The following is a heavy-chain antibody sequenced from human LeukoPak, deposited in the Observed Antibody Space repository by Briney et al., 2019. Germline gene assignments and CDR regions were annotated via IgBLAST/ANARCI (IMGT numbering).Heavy chain of an antibody. J-gene: IGHJ4*02. CDR2: ISGSGGST. CDR1: GFTFSSHA. V-gene: IGHV3-23*01. D-gene: IGHD3-9*01. Sequence: PGGSLRLSCAASGFTFSSHAMSCVRQAPGKGLEWVSGISGSGGSTYYADSVKGRFTVSTDNSKNMLYLRMNSLRAEDTAVYYCAHLGYDILTGYYNWGQGTLVFVSS. CDR3: AHLGYDILTGYYN.